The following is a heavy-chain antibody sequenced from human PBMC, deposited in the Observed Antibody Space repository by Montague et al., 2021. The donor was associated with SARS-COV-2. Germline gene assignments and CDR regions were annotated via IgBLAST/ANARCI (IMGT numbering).Heavy chain of an antibody. CDR2: IYSGGSST. CDR3: AKSRGIRYDSSGYYYPLDY. V-gene: IGHV3-23*03. CDR1: GFTFSSYA. D-gene: IGHD3-22*01. J-gene: IGHJ4*02. Sequence: SLRLSCAASGFTFSSYAMSWVRQAPGKGLEWVSVIYSGGSSTYYADSVKGRFTISRDNSKYTLYLQMNSLRAEDTAVYYCAKSRGIRYDSSGYYYPLDYWGQGTLVTVSS.